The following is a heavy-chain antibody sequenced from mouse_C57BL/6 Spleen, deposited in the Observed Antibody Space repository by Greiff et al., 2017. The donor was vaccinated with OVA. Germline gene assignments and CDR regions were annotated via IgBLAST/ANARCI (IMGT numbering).Heavy chain of an antibody. CDR2: IYPGDGDT. V-gene: IGHV1-82*01. D-gene: IGHD3-3*01. J-gene: IGHJ3*01. Sequence: QVQLQQSGPELVKPGASVKISCKASGYAFSSSWMNWVKQRPGKGLEWIGRIYPGDGDTNYNGKFKGKATLTADKSSSTAYMQRSSLTSEDSAVYFCARGDGFAYWGQGTLVTVSA. CDR1: GYAFSSSW. CDR3: ARGDGFAY.